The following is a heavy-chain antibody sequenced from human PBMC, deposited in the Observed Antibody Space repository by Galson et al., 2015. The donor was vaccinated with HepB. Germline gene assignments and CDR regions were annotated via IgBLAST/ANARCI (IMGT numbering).Heavy chain of an antibody. J-gene: IGHJ6*02. Sequence: SVKVSCKASGYTFTSYDINWVRQATGQGLEWMGWMNPNSGNTGYAQKFQGRVTMTRNTSISTAYMELSSLRSEDTAVYYCARSCSSTSCYQYYYYGMDVWGQGTTVTVSS. CDR2: MNPNSGNT. CDR3: ARSCSSTSCYQYYYYGMDV. CDR1: GYTFTSYD. V-gene: IGHV1-8*01. D-gene: IGHD2-2*01.